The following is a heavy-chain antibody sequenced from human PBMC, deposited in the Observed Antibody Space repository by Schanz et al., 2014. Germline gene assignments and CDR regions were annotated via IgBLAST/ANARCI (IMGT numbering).Heavy chain of an antibody. CDR2: ISGRDGST. CDR3: ARVKYCTITRCYRTETEGIYYMDV. Sequence: EVQLLESGGGLVKPGGSLRLSCVASGFAFSSFAMTWVRQAPGMGLEWVSAISGRDGSTYYADSVRGRFTISRDNAKNSLYLQMNSLRAEDTAVYYCARVKYCTITRCYRTETEGIYYMDVWGKGTTXTVSS. V-gene: IGHV3-23*01. D-gene: IGHD2-2*01. J-gene: IGHJ6*03. CDR1: GFAFSSFA.